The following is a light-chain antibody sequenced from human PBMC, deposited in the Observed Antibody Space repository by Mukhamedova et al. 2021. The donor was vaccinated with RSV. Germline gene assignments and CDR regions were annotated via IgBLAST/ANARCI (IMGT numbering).Light chain of an antibody. J-gene: IGLJ1*01. CDR2: EVS. Sequence: PTLIIYEVSNRPSGVSNRFSGSKSGNTASLTISGLQAEDEADYYCSSYTSSHGLDYVFGSGTTVTVL. CDR3: SSYTSSHGLDYV. V-gene: IGLV2-14*01.